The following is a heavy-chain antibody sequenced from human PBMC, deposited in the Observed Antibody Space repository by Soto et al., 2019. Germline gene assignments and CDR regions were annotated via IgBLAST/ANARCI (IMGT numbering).Heavy chain of an antibody. CDR1: GGSFSGYY. J-gene: IGHJ5*02. V-gene: IGHV4-34*01. Sequence: QVQLQQWGAGLLKPSETLSLTCAVYGGSFSGYYWSWIRQPPGKGLEWIGEINHSGSTNYNPSLKSRVTISVDTSKNQFSLKLSSVTAADTAVYYCARGQALWFGESLYWFDPWGQGTLVTVSS. CDR3: ARGQALWFGESLYWFDP. CDR2: INHSGST. D-gene: IGHD3-10*01.